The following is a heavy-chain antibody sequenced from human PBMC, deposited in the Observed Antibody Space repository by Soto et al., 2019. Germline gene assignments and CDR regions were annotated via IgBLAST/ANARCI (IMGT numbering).Heavy chain of an antibody. J-gene: IGHJ3*02. D-gene: IGHD2-2*01. CDR1: GGSISGGAYY. Sequence: SETLSLTCSVSGGSISGGAYYWNWIRQHPRKGLEWFGYIYYSGTTYYNPSLGSRVSISADTSKHQSYLKLNSVTVADTAVYYCARNPSHLCASTSCHAFDIWGQGTMVTVSS. CDR2: IYYSGTT. CDR3: ARNPSHLCASTSCHAFDI. V-gene: IGHV4-31*03.